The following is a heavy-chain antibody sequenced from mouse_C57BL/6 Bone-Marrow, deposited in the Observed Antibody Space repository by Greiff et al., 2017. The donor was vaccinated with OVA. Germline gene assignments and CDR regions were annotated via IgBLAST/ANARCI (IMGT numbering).Heavy chain of an antibody. J-gene: IGHJ2*01. Sequence: VQLQQSGGGLVQPGGSLSLSCAASGFTFTDYYMSWVRQPPGKALEWLGFIRNKANGYTTEYSASVKGRFTISRDNSQSILYLQMNALRAEDSATYYCARYIAVAYFDYWGQGTTLTVSS. CDR3: ARYIAVAYFDY. V-gene: IGHV7-3*01. CDR2: IRNKANGYTT. CDR1: GFTFTDYY. D-gene: IGHD1-1*01.